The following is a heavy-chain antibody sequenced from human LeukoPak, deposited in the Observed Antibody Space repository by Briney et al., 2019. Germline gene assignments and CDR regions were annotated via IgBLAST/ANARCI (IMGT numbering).Heavy chain of an antibody. CDR3: AREFVSDGEPSEYYFDY. Sequence: SQTLSLTCAVSGGSISSGGYYWSWIRQHPGKGLEWIGYIYYSGSTYYNPPLKSRVTISVDTSKNQFSLKLSSVTAADTAVYYCAREFVSDGEPSEYYFDYWGQGTLVTVSS. V-gene: IGHV4-31*11. CDR1: GGSISSGGYY. CDR2: IYYSGST. D-gene: IGHD1-26*01. J-gene: IGHJ4*02.